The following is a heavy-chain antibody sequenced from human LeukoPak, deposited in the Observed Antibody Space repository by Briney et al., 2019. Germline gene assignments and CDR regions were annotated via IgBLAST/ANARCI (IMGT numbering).Heavy chain of an antibody. CDR1: GGSIRSYY. CDR2: IYYSEST. J-gene: IGHJ2*01. V-gene: IGHV4-59*08. D-gene: IGHD1-26*01. Sequence: SETLSLTCTVSGGSIRSYYWNWIRQPPGKGLEWIGYIYYSESTNYNPSLKSRVTISVDTSKSQFSLNLNSVTAADTAVYYCARRGGNGDWYFDLWGRGALVTVSS. CDR3: ARRGGNGDWYFDL.